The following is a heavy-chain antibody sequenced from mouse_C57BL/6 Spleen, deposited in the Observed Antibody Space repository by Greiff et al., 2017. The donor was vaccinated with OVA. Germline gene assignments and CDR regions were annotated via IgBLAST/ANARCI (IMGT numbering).Heavy chain of an antibody. J-gene: IGHJ3*01. CDR1: GYAFSSSW. CDR2: IYPGDGDT. Sequence: VKLVESGPELVKPGASVKISCKASGYAFSSSWMNGVGEGSVKGLEWSGRIYPGDGDTNYNGNFKGKATLTADKSSSTAYMQLSSLTSEDSAVYFCARNYGSSYGGFAYWGQGTLVTVSA. CDR3: ARNYGSSYGGFAY. D-gene: IGHD1-1*01. V-gene: IGHV1-82*01.